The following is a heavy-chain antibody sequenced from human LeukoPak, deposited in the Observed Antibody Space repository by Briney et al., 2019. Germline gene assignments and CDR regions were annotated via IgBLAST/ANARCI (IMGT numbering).Heavy chain of an antibody. CDR2: ISSSSSYI. V-gene: IGHV3-21*01. J-gene: IGHJ4*02. Sequence: PGGSLRLSCAASGFKFSSYSMKWVRQAPGKGLEWVSFISSSSSYIYYADSLKGRFTISRDNAKNSLYLQMNSLRAEDTAVYYCAKDQAAAGTDFDYWGQGTLVTVSS. D-gene: IGHD6-13*01. CDR3: AKDQAAAGTDFDY. CDR1: GFKFSSYS.